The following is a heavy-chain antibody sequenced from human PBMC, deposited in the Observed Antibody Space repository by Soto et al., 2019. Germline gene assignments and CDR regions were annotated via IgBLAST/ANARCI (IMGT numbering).Heavy chain of an antibody. J-gene: IGHJ4*02. CDR3: AKRIGIVGKRGFDY. Sequence: PCGSLRLSCAASGFTFSSYAMSWVRQAPGKGLEWVSAISGSGGSTYYADSVKGRFTISRDNSKNTLYLQMNSLRAEDTAVYYCAKRIGIVGKRGFDYWGQGTMVTVSA. V-gene: IGHV3-23*01. CDR2: ISGSGGST. CDR1: GFTFSSYA. D-gene: IGHD1-26*01.